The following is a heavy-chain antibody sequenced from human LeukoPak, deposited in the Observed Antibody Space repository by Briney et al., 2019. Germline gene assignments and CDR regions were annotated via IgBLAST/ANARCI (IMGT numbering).Heavy chain of an antibody. Sequence: SETLSLTCAVYGGSFSGYYWSWIRQPPGKGLEWIGEINHSGSTNYNPSLKSRVTISVDTSKNQFSLKLSSVTAADTAVYYCARAIGQNEAGYFDYWGQGTLVTVSS. CDR2: INHSGST. D-gene: IGHD1-1*01. CDR3: ARAIGQNEAGYFDY. CDR1: GGSFSGYY. J-gene: IGHJ4*02. V-gene: IGHV4-34*01.